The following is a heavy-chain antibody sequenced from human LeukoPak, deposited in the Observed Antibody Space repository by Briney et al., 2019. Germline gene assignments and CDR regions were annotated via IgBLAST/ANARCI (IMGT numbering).Heavy chain of an antibody. CDR1: RLTLNTYM. D-gene: IGHD3-10*02. J-gene: IGHJ4*02. CDR3: VKRPYYDGGHYVFQF. V-gene: IGHV3-23*01. Sequence: GGSLRLSCVDSRLTLNTYMVSWVRQAPGEGLEWISTITSGGGTYYTDSVRGRFTVSRDNSKNTLYLLMDSLRAEDTAVYYCVKRPYYDGGHYVFQFWGQGTLVTVSS. CDR2: ITSGGGT.